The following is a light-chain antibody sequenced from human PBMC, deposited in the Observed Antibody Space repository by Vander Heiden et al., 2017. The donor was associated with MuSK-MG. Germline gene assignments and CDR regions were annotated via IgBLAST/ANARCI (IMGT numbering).Light chain of an antibody. CDR1: QSVLYSSNNKNY. Sequence: DILITQSPDPLAVSLGERATIHCKSNQSVLYSSNNKNYLAWYHQKPGQPPKLLIYWASTREPGVPARFSGSGSGTDFTLTIGSLQAEDVAVYYCQLYYSTPPYTFGQGTKLEIK. CDR2: WAS. J-gene: IGKJ2*01. CDR3: QLYYSTPPYT. V-gene: IGKV4-1*01.